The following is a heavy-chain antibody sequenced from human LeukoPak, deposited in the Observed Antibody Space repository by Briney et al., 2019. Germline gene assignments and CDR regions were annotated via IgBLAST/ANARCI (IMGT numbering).Heavy chain of an antibody. D-gene: IGHD5-12*01. CDR1: GGSISSYY. J-gene: IGHJ4*02. CDR2: IYYSGST. Sequence: SETLSLTCTVSGGSISSYYWSWIRQPPGKGLEWIGYIYYSGSTNYNPSLKSRVTISVDPSKNQFSLKLSSVTTADTAVYYCARQSSGYPYYFDYWGQGTLVTVSS. CDR3: ARQSSGYPYYFDY. V-gene: IGHV4-59*01.